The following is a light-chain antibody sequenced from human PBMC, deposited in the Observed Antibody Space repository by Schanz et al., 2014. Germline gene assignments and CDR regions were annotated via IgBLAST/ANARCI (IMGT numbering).Light chain of an antibody. CDR3: QQYNKWPRT. Sequence: EILMTQSPATLSVSPGERATFSCRASQSVSSKLAWYQQKPGQAPRLLIYGASTRATGIPARFSGSGSGTEFTLTISSLQSEDFAVYFCQQYNKWPRTFGQGTKVEI. V-gene: IGKV3-15*01. CDR1: QSVSSK. J-gene: IGKJ1*01. CDR2: GAS.